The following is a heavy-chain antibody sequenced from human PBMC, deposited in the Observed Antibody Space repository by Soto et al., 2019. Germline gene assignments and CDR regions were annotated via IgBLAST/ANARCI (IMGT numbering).Heavy chain of an antibody. D-gene: IGHD3-22*01. CDR1: GDSMRSFY. Sequence: SETLSLTCTVYGDSMRSFYWSWIRQPPGKGLEWIGNIYYSGSTNYNPSRKSRVTMSVDMSRNQVSLKLSSVTAADTAVYYCVRATYFSDSSGYTRCFDYWGQGTLVTVSS. V-gene: IGHV4-59*01. CDR2: IYYSGST. CDR3: VRATYFSDSSGYTRCFDY. J-gene: IGHJ4*02.